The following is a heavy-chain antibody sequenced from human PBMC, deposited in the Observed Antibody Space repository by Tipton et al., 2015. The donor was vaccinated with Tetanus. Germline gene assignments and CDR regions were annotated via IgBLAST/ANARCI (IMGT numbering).Heavy chain of an antibody. J-gene: IGHJ4*02. D-gene: IGHD5-18*01. CDR1: GGSITSGAYL. V-gene: IGHV4-30-2*01. CDR2: IYHSGSP. CDR3: VRGRGLGAYSYGFEY. Sequence: TLSLTCAVSGGSITSGAYLWGWIRQPPGKGLEWIGYIYHSGSPYYNPSLGSRLTMSFKMSKNQFSLRLTSVTAADTAVYYCVRGRGLGAYSYGFEYWGQGALVTVSS.